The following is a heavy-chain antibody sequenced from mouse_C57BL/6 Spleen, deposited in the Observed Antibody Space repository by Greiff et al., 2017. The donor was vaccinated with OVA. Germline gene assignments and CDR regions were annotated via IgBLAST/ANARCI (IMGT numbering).Heavy chain of an antibody. J-gene: IGHJ4*01. CDR2: ISDGGSYT. V-gene: IGHV5-4*01. Sequence: EVQLQQSGGGLVKPGGSLKLSCAASGFTFSSYAMSWVRQTPEKRLEWVATISDGGSYTYYPDNVKGRFTISRDNAKNNLYLQMSHLKSEDTAMYYCARGPRGLYAMDYWGQGTSVTVSS. CDR3: ARGPRGLYAMDY. CDR1: GFTFSSYA. D-gene: IGHD2-13*01.